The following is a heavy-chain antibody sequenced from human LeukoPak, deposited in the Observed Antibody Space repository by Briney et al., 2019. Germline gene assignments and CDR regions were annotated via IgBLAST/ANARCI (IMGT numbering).Heavy chain of an antibody. Sequence: GASVKVSDKASGYTFTSYDINWVRQATGQGLEWMGWMNPNSGNTGYAQKFQGRVTMTRNTSISTAYMELSSLRSEDTAVYYCAREYCSSTSCYGGYFDYWGQGTLVTVSS. D-gene: IGHD2-2*01. V-gene: IGHV1-8*01. CDR3: AREYCSSTSCYGGYFDY. CDR1: GYTFTSYD. CDR2: MNPNSGNT. J-gene: IGHJ4*02.